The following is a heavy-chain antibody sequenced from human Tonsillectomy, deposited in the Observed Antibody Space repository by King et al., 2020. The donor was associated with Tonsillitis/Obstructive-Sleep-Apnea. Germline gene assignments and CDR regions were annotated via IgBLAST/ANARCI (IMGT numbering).Heavy chain of an antibody. V-gene: IGHV4-34*01. CDR2: INHSGST. CDR1: GGSFSDYY. CDR3: AREGKEGYYDFWSAYFDY. D-gene: IGHD3-3*01. J-gene: IGHJ4*02. Sequence: VQLQQWGAGLLKPSETLSLTCAVYGGSFSDYYWSWIRQPPGKGLEWSGEINHSGSTNYNPSLKSRVTISVDTSKNQVSLKLSSVTAADTAVYYCAREGKEGYYDFWSAYFDYWGQGTLVTVSS.